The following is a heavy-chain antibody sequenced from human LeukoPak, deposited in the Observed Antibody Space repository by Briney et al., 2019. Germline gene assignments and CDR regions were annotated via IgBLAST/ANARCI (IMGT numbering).Heavy chain of an antibody. CDR1: GYSISSGYY. CDR3: ARRGRVGTPRYYYYYMDV. D-gene: IGHD7-27*01. Sequence: SETLSLTCTVSGYSISSGYYWGWIRQPPGKGLEWIGEINHSGSTNYNPSLKSRVTISVDTSKNQFSLKLSSVTAADTAVYYCARRGRVGTPRYYYYYMDVWGKGTTVTVSS. V-gene: IGHV4-38-2*02. CDR2: INHSGST. J-gene: IGHJ6*03.